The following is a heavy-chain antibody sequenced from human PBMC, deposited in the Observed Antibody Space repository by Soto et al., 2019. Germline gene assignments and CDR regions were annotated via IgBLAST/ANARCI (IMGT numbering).Heavy chain of an antibody. CDR3: AKDQYGYCGGDCHTPYYYYGMDV. V-gene: IGHV3-30*18. CDR1: GFTFSSYG. J-gene: IGHJ6*02. Sequence: GGSLRLSCAASGFTFSSYGMHWVRQAPGKGLEWVAVISYDGSNKCYADSVKGRFTISRDNSKNTLYLQMNSLGAEDTAVYYCAKDQYGYCGGDCHTPYYYYGMDVWGQGTTVTVSS. D-gene: IGHD2-21*02. CDR2: ISYDGSNK.